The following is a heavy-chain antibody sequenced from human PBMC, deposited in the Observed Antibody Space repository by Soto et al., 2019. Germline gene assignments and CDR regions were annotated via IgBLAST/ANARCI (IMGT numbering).Heavy chain of an antibody. J-gene: IGHJ5*02. CDR1: GYAFFTYD. Sequence: ASVKVSCKAAGYAFFTYDISGVLQSPGQGLEWMGWISTYSGDTKYAQKFQGRVTMTTDTSTTTAYLELRSLRSDDTAVYYCARHHGPTTSENWFDPWGQGTLVTVPS. V-gene: IGHV1-18*01. CDR2: ISTYSGDT. CDR3: ARHHGPTTSENWFDP. D-gene: IGHD5-12*01.